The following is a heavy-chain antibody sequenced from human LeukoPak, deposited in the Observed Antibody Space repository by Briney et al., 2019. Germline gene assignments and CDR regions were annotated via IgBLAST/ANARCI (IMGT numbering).Heavy chain of an antibody. CDR3: AKDIEYCSTTSCSLFDDAFDI. V-gene: IGHV3-43*02. Sequence: PGGSLRLSCAASGFTFDDYAIHGVRQAPGKGLEWVSLISGDGGSTYYADSVRGRFTISRDNSKDSLYLQMNSLRTEDTALYFCAKDIEYCSTTSCSLFDDAFDIWGQGKMVTVSS. CDR2: ISGDGGST. D-gene: IGHD2-2*01. J-gene: IGHJ3*02. CDR1: GFTFDDYA.